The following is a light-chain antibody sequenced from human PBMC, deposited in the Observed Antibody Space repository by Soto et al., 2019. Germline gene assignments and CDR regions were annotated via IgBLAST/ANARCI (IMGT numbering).Light chain of an antibody. CDR1: QSISSY. Sequence: DLQMTQSPSSLSASVGDRVTITCRASQSISSYLNWYQQKPGKAPKLLIYAASSLQSGVPSRFSGSGPGTDVPRTSSSLQPEDRATYYCQQSYSTPEGTFGGGTKGEIK. V-gene: IGKV1-39*01. CDR2: AAS. J-gene: IGKJ4*01. CDR3: QQSYSTPEGT.